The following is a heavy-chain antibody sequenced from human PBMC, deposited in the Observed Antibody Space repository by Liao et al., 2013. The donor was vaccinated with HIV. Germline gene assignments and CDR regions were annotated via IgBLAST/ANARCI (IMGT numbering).Heavy chain of an antibody. CDR1: GGSFSGYY. Sequence: QVQLQQWGAGLLKPSETLSLTCAVYGGSFSGYYWSWIRQPPGRGLEWIGTIYSSGSTHYNSSLKSRVTISVDTSKNQFSLKLRSVTAADTAVYFCAGDPYYYDTSSYFVDEYWGQGTLVTVSS. V-gene: IGHV4-34*01. D-gene: IGHD3-22*01. CDR3: AGDPYYYDTSSYFVDEY. CDR2: IYSSGST. J-gene: IGHJ4*02.